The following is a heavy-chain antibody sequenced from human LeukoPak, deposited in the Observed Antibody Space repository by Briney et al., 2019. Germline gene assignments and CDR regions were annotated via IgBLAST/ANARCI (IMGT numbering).Heavy chain of an antibody. V-gene: IGHV3-7*01. CDR3: ARDWKRYYYGSGSYLHDY. Sequence: QPGGSLRLSCAVSGFTFSSYWMNWVRQAPGKGLERVANIKQDGSEKYYVDSVKGRFTISRDNAKNSLYLQMNSLRAEDTAVYYCARDWKRYYYGSGSYLHDYWGQGTLATVSS. CDR1: GFTFSSYW. CDR2: IKQDGSEK. D-gene: IGHD3-10*01. J-gene: IGHJ4*02.